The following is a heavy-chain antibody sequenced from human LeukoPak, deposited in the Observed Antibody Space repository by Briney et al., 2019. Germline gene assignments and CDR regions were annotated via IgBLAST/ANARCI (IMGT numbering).Heavy chain of an antibody. CDR2: INPNSGGT. J-gene: IGHJ6*02. V-gene: IGHV1-2*02. Sequence: GASVKVSCKASGYTFTGYYMHWVRQAPGQGLEWMGWINPNSGGTNYAQKFQGRVTMTRDTSISTAYMELSRLRSDDTAVYYCAREYCSSTSCHPHYYGMDVWGQGTTVTVSS. CDR1: GYTFTGYY. CDR3: AREYCSSTSCHPHYYGMDV. D-gene: IGHD2-2*01.